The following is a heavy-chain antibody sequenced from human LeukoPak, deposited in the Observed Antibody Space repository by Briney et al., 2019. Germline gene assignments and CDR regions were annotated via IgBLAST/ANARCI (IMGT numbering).Heavy chain of an antibody. CDR2: INSDVSST. Sequence: GGSLRLSCAASGFNFSSYWMHWVRQAPGKGLVWVSRINSDVSSTTVKGRFTISRDNAKNTLYLQMNSLRAEDTAVYYCARGSSTWHDYWGQGTLATVSS. CDR3: ARGSSTWHDY. CDR1: GFNFSSYW. V-gene: IGHV3-74*01. D-gene: IGHD6-13*01. J-gene: IGHJ4*02.